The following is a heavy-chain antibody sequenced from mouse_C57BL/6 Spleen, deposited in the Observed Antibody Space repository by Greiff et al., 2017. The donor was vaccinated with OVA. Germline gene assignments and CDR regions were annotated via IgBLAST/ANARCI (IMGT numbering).Heavy chain of an antibody. V-gene: IGHV1-82*01. CDR3: ARGVGYGSSWYFDV. D-gene: IGHD1-1*01. CDR1: GYAFSSSW. Sequence: VQLQPSGPELVKPGASVKLSCKASGYAFSSSWMNWVKQRPGQGLAWIGRIYPGDGDTNYNGKFKGKATLTAAKSSSTAYIPLSSLTSEDSAVYVCARGVGYGSSWYFDVWGTGTTVTVSS. CDR2: IYPGDGDT. J-gene: IGHJ1*03.